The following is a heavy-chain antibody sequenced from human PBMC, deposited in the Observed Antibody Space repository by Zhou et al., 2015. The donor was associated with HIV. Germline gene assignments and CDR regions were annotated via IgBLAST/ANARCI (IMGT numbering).Heavy chain of an antibody. Sequence: QIQLVQSGPEVKKPGASMKVSCKASGYTFTTYGITWVRQAPGQGLEWMGWISAYSGNANYAQKLRGRVTMTTDTSTRTVYLELRSLRSDDTAVYYCAREGWGSWYFDLWGRGTLVSVSS. CDR2: ISAYSGNA. V-gene: IGHV1-18*01. CDR3: AREGWGSWYFDL. CDR1: GYTFTTYG. J-gene: IGHJ2*01. D-gene: IGHD7-27*01.